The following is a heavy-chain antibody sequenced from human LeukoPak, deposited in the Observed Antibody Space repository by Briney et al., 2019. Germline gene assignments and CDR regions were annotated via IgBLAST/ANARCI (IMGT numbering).Heavy chain of an antibody. CDR2: IYWDDDK. D-gene: IGHD1-1*01. CDR1: GFSLSTGGVG. Sequence: SGPALVKPTQTFTLTCTCSGFSLSTGGVGVGWIRQPPGEALEWLVLIYWDDDKRYSPSLKSRLTIAKDTSKNQVVLTMTNMDPVDTATYFSAHRLGGNGWNEGYFQHWGQGTLVTVSS. J-gene: IGHJ1*01. V-gene: IGHV2-5*02. CDR3: AHRLGGNGWNEGYFQH.